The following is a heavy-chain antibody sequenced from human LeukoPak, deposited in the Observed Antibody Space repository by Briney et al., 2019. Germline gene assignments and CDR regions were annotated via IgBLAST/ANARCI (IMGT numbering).Heavy chain of an antibody. D-gene: IGHD6-19*01. CDR3: ARAPRRQWLVDARKYYFDY. Sequence: SVKVSCKASGGTFSSYAISWVRQAPGQGLEWMGRIIPVLGIANYAQKFQGRVTITADKSTSTAYMELSSLRSEDTAVYYCARAPRRQWLVDARKYYFDYWGQGTLVTVSS. V-gene: IGHV1-69*04. CDR1: GGTFSSYA. J-gene: IGHJ4*02. CDR2: IIPVLGIA.